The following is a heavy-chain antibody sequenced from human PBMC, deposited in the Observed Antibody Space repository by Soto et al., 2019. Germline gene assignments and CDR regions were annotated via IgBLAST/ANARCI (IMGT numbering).Heavy chain of an antibody. V-gene: IGHV4-31*03. J-gene: IGHJ4*02. D-gene: IGHD2-2*01. CDR3: ARSSTSANYFDY. CDR1: GGSISGYY. Sequence: LSLTCTVSGGSISGYYWSWIRQHPGKGLEWIGYIYYSGSTYYNPSLKSRVTISVDTSKNQFSLKLSSVTAADTAVYYCARSSTSANYFDYWGQGTLVTVSS. CDR2: IYYSGST.